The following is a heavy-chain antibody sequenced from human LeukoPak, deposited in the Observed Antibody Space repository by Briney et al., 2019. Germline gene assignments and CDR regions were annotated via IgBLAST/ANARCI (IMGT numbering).Heavy chain of an antibody. CDR3: TRARDVYYYDSSGYPSGAFDI. CDR1: GFTFGDYA. CDR2: IRSKAYGGTT. D-gene: IGHD3-22*01. J-gene: IGHJ3*02. Sequence: PGGSLRLSCTASGFTFGDYAMSWFRQAPGKGLEWVGFIRSKAYGGTTEYAASVKGRFTISRDGSKSIAYLQMNSLKTEDTAVYYCTRARDVYYYDSSGYPSGAFDIWGXXTMVTVSS. V-gene: IGHV3-49*01.